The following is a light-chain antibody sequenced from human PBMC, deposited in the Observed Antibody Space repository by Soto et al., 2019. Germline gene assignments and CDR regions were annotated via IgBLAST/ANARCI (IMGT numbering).Light chain of an antibody. CDR2: AAS. Sequence: IQMTQSPSSLAASVGDRVTINCRASQSISNYLNWYQQKPGKAPKLLIYAASSLQSGVPSKFSGSGSGTDFTLTISSLQPEDFATYYCQQSYSSPYTFGQGTKLEIK. J-gene: IGKJ2*01. CDR3: QQSYSSPYT. V-gene: IGKV1-39*01. CDR1: QSISNY.